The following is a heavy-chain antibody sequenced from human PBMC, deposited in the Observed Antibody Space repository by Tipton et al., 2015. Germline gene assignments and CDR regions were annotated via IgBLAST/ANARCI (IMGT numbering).Heavy chain of an antibody. V-gene: IGHV4-39*02. CDR3: ARGGGDDYIWGSSRFDS. J-gene: IGHJ5*01. CDR2: IYYSGST. D-gene: IGHD3-16*02. Sequence: TLSLTCTVSGGSISSSSYYWGWIRQPPGKGLEWIGSIYYSGSTYYNPSLKSRVTISVDTSKNQFSLNLTSVTAADTAMYYCARGGGDDYIWGSSRFDSWGQGILVTVSS. CDR1: GGSISSSSYY.